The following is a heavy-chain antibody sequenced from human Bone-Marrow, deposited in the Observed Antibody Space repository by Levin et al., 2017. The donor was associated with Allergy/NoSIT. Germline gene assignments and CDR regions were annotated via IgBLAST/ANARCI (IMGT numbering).Heavy chain of an antibody. Sequence: NPSETLSLTCIVSGDSIGSFYWSWLRQTPGEGLQWIGYYYYSGARNYNPSLRSRVSMSLDTSKNEFSLRLSSVTAADTAVYYCARADIDPTSCSGGPCYSGYFDTWGQGTLVSISS. CDR2: YYYSGAR. CDR3: ARADIDPTSCSGGPCYSGYFDT. CDR1: GDSIGSFY. J-gene: IGHJ4*02. V-gene: IGHV4-59*01. D-gene: IGHD2-15*01.